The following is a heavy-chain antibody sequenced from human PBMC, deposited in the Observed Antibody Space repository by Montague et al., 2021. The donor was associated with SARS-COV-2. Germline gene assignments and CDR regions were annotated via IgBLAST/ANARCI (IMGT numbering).Heavy chain of an antibody. J-gene: IGHJ4*02. CDR1: GFSFSDYA. V-gene: IGHV3-9*01. CDR2: SSWNGDDI. Sequence: CASFSCAASGFSFSDYAMHWVRQVPGKGLEWASGSSWNGDDIGQADSVRGRFSIFRDIGKKSLYLHTNSLRVEDTALYHCAKDSESRGYHEMDFWGQGVLVIVSS. CDR3: AKDSESRGYHEMDF. D-gene: IGHD5-12*01.